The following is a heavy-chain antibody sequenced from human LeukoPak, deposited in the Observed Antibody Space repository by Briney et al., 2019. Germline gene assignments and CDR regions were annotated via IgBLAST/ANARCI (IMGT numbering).Heavy chain of an antibody. CDR3: ASTERCSTTCPLDY. CDR2: INHSGST. V-gene: IGHV4-39*07. Sequence: SETLSLTCTVSGGSISSSSHYWGWIRQPPGKGLEWIGEINHSGSTNYNPSLKSRVIISLDTSKDQFSLKLSSMTAADTAVYYCASTERCSTTCPLDYWGQGILVTVSS. CDR1: GGSISSSSHY. J-gene: IGHJ4*02. D-gene: IGHD2-2*01.